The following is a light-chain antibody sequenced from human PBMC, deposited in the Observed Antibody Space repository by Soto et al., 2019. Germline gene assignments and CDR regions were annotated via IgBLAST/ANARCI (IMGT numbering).Light chain of an antibody. CDR2: GAS. J-gene: IGKJ5*01. Sequence: EIVLTQSPGTLSLSPGERATLSCRASLSVTSSYLTWYQQKPGQAPRLLIYGASTRAAGIQDRFSGSGSGTDFALTISSLEPEDFAVYYCQQYGKLPITFGQGTRLEI. CDR1: LSVTSSY. V-gene: IGKV3-20*01. CDR3: QQYGKLPIT.